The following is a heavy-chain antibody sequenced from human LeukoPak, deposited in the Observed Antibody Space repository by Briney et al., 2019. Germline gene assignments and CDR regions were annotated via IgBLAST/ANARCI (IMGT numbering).Heavy chain of an antibody. V-gene: IGHV4-39*01. CDR2: IYYSGST. Sequence: SETPSLTCTVSGGSISSSSYYWGWIRQPPGKGLEWIGSIYYSGSTYYNPSLKSRVTISVDTSKNEFSLKLSSVTAADTAVYYCARRSGWYYFDYWGQGTLVTVSS. CDR3: ARRSGWYYFDY. J-gene: IGHJ4*02. CDR1: GGSISSSSYY. D-gene: IGHD6-19*01.